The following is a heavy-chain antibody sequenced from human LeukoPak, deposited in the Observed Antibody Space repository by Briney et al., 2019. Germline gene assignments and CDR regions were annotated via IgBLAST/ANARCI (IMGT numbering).Heavy chain of an antibody. Sequence: PSQTLSLTCTVSGGSISSGGYYWSWIRQPPGKGLEWIGEINHSGSTNYNPSLKSRVTISVDTSKNQFSLKLSSVTAADTAVYYCARRMITIFGVVRYFDYWGQGTLVTVSS. CDR2: INHSGST. J-gene: IGHJ4*02. CDR3: ARRMITIFGVVRYFDY. V-gene: IGHV4-30-2*01. D-gene: IGHD3-3*01. CDR1: GGSISSGGYY.